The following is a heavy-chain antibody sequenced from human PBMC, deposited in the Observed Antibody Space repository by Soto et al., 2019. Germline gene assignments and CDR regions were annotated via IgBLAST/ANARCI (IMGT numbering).Heavy chain of an antibody. CDR3: ARGLQSLFDY. CDR2: IWFDGNKQ. CDR1: GINFNDYW. V-gene: IGHV3-33*08. J-gene: IGHJ4*02. Sequence: SGGSLRLSCAASGINFNDYWMSWVRRAPGKGLEWVAVIWFDGNKQHYADSVKGRFTISRDNSKNTLYVQMTSLRAEDTAVYYCARGLQSLFDYWGQGTLVTVSS.